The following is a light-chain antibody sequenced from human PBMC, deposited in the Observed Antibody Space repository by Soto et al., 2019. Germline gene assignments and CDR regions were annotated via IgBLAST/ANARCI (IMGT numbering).Light chain of an antibody. J-gene: IGKJ2*01. Sequence: EIVLTQSPGTLSLSPGERATLSCRASQSVSRSYLAWYQQKPGQAPRLLIYGASSRATGIPDRFSGSGSGTDFTFTISRLEPEDFAVYYCQQYGSSLYTFGQGTKLEIK. CDR2: GAS. CDR1: QSVSRSY. CDR3: QQYGSSLYT. V-gene: IGKV3-20*01.